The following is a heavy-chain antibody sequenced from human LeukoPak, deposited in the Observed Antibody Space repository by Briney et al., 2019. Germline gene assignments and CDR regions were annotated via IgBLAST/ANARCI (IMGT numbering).Heavy chain of an antibody. CDR2: IYYSGST. V-gene: IGHV4-39*01. CDR1: GGSISSSIYY. Sequence: SETLSLTCTVSGGSISSSIYYWGWIRQPPGKGLEWIGSIYYSGSTYYNPSLRSRVTISVDTSKNQFSLKLSSVTAADTAVYYCARGMTTVTLFDYWGQGTLVTVSS. CDR3: ARGMTTVTLFDY. J-gene: IGHJ4*02. D-gene: IGHD4-17*01.